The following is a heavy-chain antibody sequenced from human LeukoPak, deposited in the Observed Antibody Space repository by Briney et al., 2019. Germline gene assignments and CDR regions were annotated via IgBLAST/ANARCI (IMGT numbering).Heavy chain of an antibody. CDR1: GYTFTGYY. CDR3: ARSPVDSSGYYYPDAFDI. J-gene: IGHJ3*02. Sequence: GASVKVSCKASGYTFTGYYMHWVRQAPGQGLEWMGWINPSGGSTSYAQKFQGRVTMTRDTSTSTVYMELSSLRSEDTAVYYCARSPVDSSGYYYPDAFDIWGQGTMVTVSS. V-gene: IGHV1-46*01. CDR2: INPSGGST. D-gene: IGHD3-22*01.